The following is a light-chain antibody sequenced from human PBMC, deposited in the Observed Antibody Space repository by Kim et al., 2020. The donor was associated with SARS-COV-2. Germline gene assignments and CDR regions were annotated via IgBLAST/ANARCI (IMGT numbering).Light chain of an antibody. J-gene: IGKJ4*01. V-gene: IGKV2-30*02. CDR3: MRGAHWPAALT. Sequence: DVVMTQSPLSLPVTLGQPASISCKSSQRLVHSDGNTYLNWFQQRPGQSPRRLIYKVSNRDSGVPDRFSGSGSGTDFTLRISRVEAEDVGVYYCMRGAHWPAALTFGGGTKVDIK. CDR2: KVS. CDR1: QRLVHSDGNTY.